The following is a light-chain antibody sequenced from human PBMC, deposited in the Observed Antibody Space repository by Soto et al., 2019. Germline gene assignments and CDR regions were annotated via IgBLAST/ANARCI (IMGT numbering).Light chain of an antibody. Sequence: QSVLTQSSSASASLGSSVKLTCTLSSGHSSYIIAWHQQQPWKAPRYLMKLEGSGSYNKGSGVPDRFSGSSSGADRYLTIPNLKFEDAADYYCETWDSNTHVFGGGTKVTV. CDR1: SGHSSYI. CDR2: LEGSGSY. J-gene: IGLJ3*02. CDR3: ETWDSNTHV. V-gene: IGLV4-60*02.